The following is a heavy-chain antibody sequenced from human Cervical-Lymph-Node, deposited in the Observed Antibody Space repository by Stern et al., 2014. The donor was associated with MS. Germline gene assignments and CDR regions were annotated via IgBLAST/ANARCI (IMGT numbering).Heavy chain of an antibody. Sequence: VPLLESGGGVVQPGRSLRLSCAASGFTFSSYGLHWVRQAPGKGLEWVAVIWYDGSNKYYADSVKGRFTISRDNSKNTLYLQMNSLRAEDTAVYYCARDSSPVFDPWGQGTLVTVSS. V-gene: IGHV3-33*01. CDR1: GFTFSSYG. D-gene: IGHD6-13*01. CDR3: ARDSSPVFDP. J-gene: IGHJ5*02. CDR2: IWYDGSNK.